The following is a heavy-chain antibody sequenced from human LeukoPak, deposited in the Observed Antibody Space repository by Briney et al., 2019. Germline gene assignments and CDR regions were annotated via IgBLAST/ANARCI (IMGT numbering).Heavy chain of an antibody. CDR2: IRYDGSNK. CDR3: ASVVVVSTDY. V-gene: IGHV3-30*02. Sequence: WGSLSLSCAASGFTFSSYGMRWVRQAPGKGLEWVAFIRYDGSNKYYADSVKGRFTISRDNSKNTLYLQMNSLRAEDTAVYYCASVVVVSTDYWGQGTLVTVSS. J-gene: IGHJ4*02. D-gene: IGHD3-22*01. CDR1: GFTFSSYG.